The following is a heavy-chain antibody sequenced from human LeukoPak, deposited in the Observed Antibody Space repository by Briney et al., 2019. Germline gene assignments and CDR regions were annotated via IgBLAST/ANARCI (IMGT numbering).Heavy chain of an antibody. V-gene: IGHV3-33*01. D-gene: IGHD3-3*01. J-gene: IGHJ4*01. Sequence: GGSLRLSCVASGFTFSRFNMHWVRQAPGKGLEWVALIWYDGTDTYYADAVKGRFTISRDNSKNTVYLQMNSLRAEDTAFYYCARGFLDFDFWGHGTLVTVSS. CDR1: GFTFSRFN. CDR3: ARGFLDFDF. CDR2: IWYDGTDT.